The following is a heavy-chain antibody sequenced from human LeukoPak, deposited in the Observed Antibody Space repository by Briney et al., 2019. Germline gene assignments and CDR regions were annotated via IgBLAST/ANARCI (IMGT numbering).Heavy chain of an antibody. CDR1: GGSISSSSYY. D-gene: IGHD1-26*01. CDR2: IYYSGST. V-gene: IGHV4-39*07. J-gene: IGHJ4*02. Sequence: PSETLSLTCTVPGGSISSSSYYWGWIRQPPGKGLEWIGSIYYSGSTYYNPSLKSRVTRSVDTSKNQCYLKLSSVTAADTAVYYCAGFGPVGATRKTFGYWGQGTLVTVSS. CDR3: AGFGPVGATRKTFGY.